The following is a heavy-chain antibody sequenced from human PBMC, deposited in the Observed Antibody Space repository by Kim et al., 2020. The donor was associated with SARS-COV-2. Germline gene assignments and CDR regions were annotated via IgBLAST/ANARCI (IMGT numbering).Heavy chain of an antibody. D-gene: IGHD3-16*01. V-gene: IGHV1-2*02. Sequence: TKDAQKCQGRVTMTRDTSISTAYMELSSLRSDDTAVYYCARLWGSSEGDYWGQGTLVAVSS. CDR2: T. J-gene: IGHJ4*02. CDR3: ARLWGSSEGDY.